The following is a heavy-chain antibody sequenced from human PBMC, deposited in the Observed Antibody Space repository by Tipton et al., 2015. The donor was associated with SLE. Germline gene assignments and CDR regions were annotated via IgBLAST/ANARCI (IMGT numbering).Heavy chain of an antibody. CDR3: ARVWGAAAGWYFDL. CDR2: INHSGST. J-gene: IGHJ2*01. CDR1: GGSFSGYY. D-gene: IGHD6-13*01. Sequence: TLSLTCAVYGGSFSGYYWSWIRQPPGKGLEWIGEINHSGSTNYNPSLKSRVTISVDTSKNQFSLKMSSVTAADTAVYYCARVWGAAAGWYFDLWGRGTLVTVSS. V-gene: IGHV4-34*01.